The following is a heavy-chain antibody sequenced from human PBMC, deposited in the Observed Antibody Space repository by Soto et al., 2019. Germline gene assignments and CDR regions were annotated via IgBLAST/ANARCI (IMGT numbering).Heavy chain of an antibody. CDR3: AAGGATTSLNY. V-gene: IGHV1-69*12. CDR1: EGTFSSYA. CDR2: IIPIFGTA. J-gene: IGHJ4*02. Sequence: QVQLVQSGAEVKKPGSSVKVSCKAREGTFSSYAMRWVRQAPGQGLEWMGGIIPIFGTANYAQKFQGRVTITADESTSTAYMELSSLRFEDTAVYYCAAGGATTSLNYWGQGTLVTVSS. D-gene: IGHD1-26*01.